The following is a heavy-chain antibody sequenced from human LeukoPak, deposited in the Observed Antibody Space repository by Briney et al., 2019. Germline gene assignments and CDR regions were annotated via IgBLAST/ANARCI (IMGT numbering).Heavy chain of an antibody. CDR1: GFTFDDYG. Sequence: GGSLRLSCAASGFTFDDYGMSWVRQDPGKGLEWVSGINWNGGSTGYAASVKGRFTISRDNAKNSLYLQMNSLRAEDTALYYCARLDYYGSGSYYNDYYYMDVWGKGTTVTVSS. V-gene: IGHV3-20*04. CDR2: INWNGGST. D-gene: IGHD3-10*01. CDR3: ARLDYYGSGSYYNDYYYMDV. J-gene: IGHJ6*03.